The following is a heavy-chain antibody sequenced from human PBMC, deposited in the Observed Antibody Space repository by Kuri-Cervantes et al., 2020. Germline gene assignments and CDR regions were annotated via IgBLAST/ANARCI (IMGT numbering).Heavy chain of an antibody. Sequence: SCAPSGFSFSSYSMHWVRQAPGKGLEWVSVISYDGSNKYYADSVKGRFTISRDNSKNTLYLQMNSLRAEDTAVYYCAKDKLAIPNDAFDIWGQGTMVTVSS. CDR2: ISYDGSNK. CDR3: AKDKLAIPNDAFDI. D-gene: IGHD1-1*01. J-gene: IGHJ3*02. CDR1: GFSFSSYS. V-gene: IGHV3-30*18.